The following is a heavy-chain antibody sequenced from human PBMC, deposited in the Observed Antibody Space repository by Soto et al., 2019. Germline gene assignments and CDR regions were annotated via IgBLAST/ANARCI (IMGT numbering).Heavy chain of an antibody. V-gene: IGHV1-2*02. Sequence: ASVKVSCKASGYTFSDYYIHWVRQAPGQGLEWMGWINPKSGGTNYAQKFQGRVTLTGDTSTSTAYMELSRLRSDDTAVYYCARRRIVWTSDYYGWDVWGQGTAVTVSS. CDR2: INPKSGGT. D-gene: IGHD1-1*01. CDR1: GYTFSDYY. J-gene: IGHJ6*02. CDR3: ARRRIVWTSDYYGWDV.